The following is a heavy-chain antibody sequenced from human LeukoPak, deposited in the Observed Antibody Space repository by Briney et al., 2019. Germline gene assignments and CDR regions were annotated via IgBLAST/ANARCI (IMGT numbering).Heavy chain of an antibody. D-gene: IGHD6-25*01. Sequence: GASVKVSCKASGYTFTGYYMHWVRQAPGQGLEWMGWINPNSGGTNYAQKFQGRVTMTRDTSISTAYMELSRLRSDDTAVYYCARDGPSSAQAYYYYMDVWGKGTTVTVSS. CDR2: INPNSGGT. CDR1: GYTFTGYY. J-gene: IGHJ6*03. V-gene: IGHV1-2*02. CDR3: ARDGPSSAQAYYYYMDV.